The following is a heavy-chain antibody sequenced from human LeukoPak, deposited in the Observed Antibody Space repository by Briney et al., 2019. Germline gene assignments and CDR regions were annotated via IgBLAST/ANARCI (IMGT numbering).Heavy chain of an antibody. V-gene: IGHV4-39*07. D-gene: IGHD5-18*01. CDR3: ARDQVDTAMVTVGGYNWFDP. CDR2: IYYSGST. J-gene: IGHJ5*02. Sequence: PSETLSLTCTVSGGSISSSSYYWGWIRQPPGKGLEWIVSIYYSGSTYYNPSLKSRVTISVDTSKNQFSLKLSSVTAADTAVYYCARDQVDTAMVTVGGYNWFDPWGQGTLVTVSS. CDR1: GGSISSSSYY.